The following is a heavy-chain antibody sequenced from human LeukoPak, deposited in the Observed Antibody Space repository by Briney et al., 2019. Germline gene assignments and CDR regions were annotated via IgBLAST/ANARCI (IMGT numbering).Heavy chain of an antibody. CDR2: ITGSGGST. V-gene: IGHV3-23*01. CDR1: GFTFSSYA. CDR3: AKYLGYLDY. Sequence: PGESLRLSCAASGFTFSSYAMSWVRQTPGKGLEWVSTITGSGGSTYYADSVKGRFTISRDNSKNTLDLQMNSLRAEDTAVYYCAKYLGYLDYWGQGTLVTVSS. J-gene: IGHJ4*02. D-gene: IGHD1-26*01.